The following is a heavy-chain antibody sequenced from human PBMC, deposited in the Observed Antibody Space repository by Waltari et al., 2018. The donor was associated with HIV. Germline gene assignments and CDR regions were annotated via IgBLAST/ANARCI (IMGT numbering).Heavy chain of an antibody. D-gene: IGHD2-2*01. CDR1: GFTFSSYA. V-gene: IGHV3-30-3*01. CDR3: ARAKIVVVPAERMDV. Sequence: QVQLVESGGGVVPPGRSLRLSCAASGFTFSSYAMHWARQAPGKGLEWVAVISYDGSNKYYADSVKGRFTISRDNSKNTLYLQMNSLRAEDTAVYYCARAKIVVVPAERMDVWGQGTTVTVSS. J-gene: IGHJ6*02. CDR2: ISYDGSNK.